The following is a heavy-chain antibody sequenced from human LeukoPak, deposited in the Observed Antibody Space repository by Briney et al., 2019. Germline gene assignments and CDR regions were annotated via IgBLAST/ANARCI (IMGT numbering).Heavy chain of an antibody. CDR1: GYTFTSYY. J-gene: IGHJ6*03. CDR3: ARAGLARAWYYYYYMDV. CDR2: INPSGGST. D-gene: IGHD3-22*01. V-gene: IGHV1-46*01. Sequence: ASVKVSCKASGYTFTSYYMHWVRQAPGQGLEWMGIINPSGGSTSYAQKFQGRVTITRNTSISTAYMELSSLRSEDTAVYYCARAGLARAWYYYYYMDVWGKGTTVTVSS.